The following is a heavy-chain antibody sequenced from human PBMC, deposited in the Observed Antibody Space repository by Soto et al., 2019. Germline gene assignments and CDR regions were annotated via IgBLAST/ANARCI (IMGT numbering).Heavy chain of an antibody. D-gene: IGHD3-22*01. CDR1: GGSISSSSYY. V-gene: IGHV4-39*01. Sequence: SLPCTVSGGSISSSSYYWGWIRQLPGKGLEWIGSIYYSGSTYYNPSLKSRVTISVDTSKNQFSLKLSSVTAADTAVYYCARRGNSYYYDSSGYIDYWGQGTLVTV. CDR3: ARRGNSYYYDSSGYIDY. CDR2: IYYSGST. J-gene: IGHJ4*02.